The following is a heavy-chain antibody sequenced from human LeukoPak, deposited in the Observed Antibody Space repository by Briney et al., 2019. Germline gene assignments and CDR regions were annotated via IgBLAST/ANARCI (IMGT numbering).Heavy chain of an antibody. CDR3: ARTANEIGIVGATFVFDY. CDR1: GGSISSGSYY. V-gene: IGHV4-61*02. CDR2: IYTSGST. Sequence: PSQTLSLACTVSGGSISSGSYYWSWIRQPAGKGLEWIGRIYTSGSTNYNPSLKSRVTISVDTSKNQFSLKLSSVTAADTAVYYCARTANEIGIVGATFVFDYWGQGTLVTVSS. J-gene: IGHJ4*02. D-gene: IGHD1-26*01.